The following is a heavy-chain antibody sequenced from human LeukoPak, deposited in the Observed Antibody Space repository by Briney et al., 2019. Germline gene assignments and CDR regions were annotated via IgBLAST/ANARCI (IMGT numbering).Heavy chain of an antibody. CDR2: INYGGDT. V-gene: IGHV4-34*01. CDR3: ARGDHYDFWSDYYTQTGFFFDR. J-gene: IGHJ4*02. D-gene: IGHD3-3*01. Sequence: SETLSLTCAVYGGPFSGYYWTWIRHTPGKGLDWIGEINYGGDTNYNPTLKSRVTISVDPSGNQFSLQLTSVTAPDTAVYFCARGDHYDFWSDYYTQTGFFFDRWGQGTLVTVSS. CDR1: GGPFSGYY.